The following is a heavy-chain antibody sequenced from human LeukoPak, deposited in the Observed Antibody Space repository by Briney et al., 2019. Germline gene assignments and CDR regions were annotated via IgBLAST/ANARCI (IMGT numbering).Heavy chain of an antibody. CDR2: MNPNSGNT. D-gene: IGHD2-2*01. V-gene: IGHV1-8*03. Sequence: ASVKVSCKASGYTFTSYDINWVRQATGQGLEWMGWMNPNSGNTGYAQKFQGRVTITTNTSTSTAYMELSSLRSEDTAVYYCARGGYCSSTSCYGGWFDPWGQGTLVTVSS. CDR3: ARGGYCSSTSCYGGWFDP. CDR1: GYTFTSYD. J-gene: IGHJ5*02.